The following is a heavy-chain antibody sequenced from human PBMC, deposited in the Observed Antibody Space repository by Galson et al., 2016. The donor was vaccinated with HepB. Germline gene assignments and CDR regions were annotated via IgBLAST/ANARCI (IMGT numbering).Heavy chain of an antibody. V-gene: IGHV4-31*03. CDR2: IYNSGYT. CDR3: ARGNDFDGPAVPAPWFDP. D-gene: IGHD3-3*01. J-gene: IGHJ5*02. Sequence: TLSLTCTVSGGSINSGAYYWSWIRQHPGKGLEWIGYIYNSGYTYYNPSLKSRVTISRDTSKNQFSLKLSSVTAADPAVYYCARGNDFDGPAVPAPWFDPWGQGTLVTVSS. CDR1: GGSINSGAYY.